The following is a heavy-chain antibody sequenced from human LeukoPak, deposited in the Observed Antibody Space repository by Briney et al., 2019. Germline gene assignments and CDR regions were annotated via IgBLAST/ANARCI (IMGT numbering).Heavy chain of an antibody. J-gene: IGHJ4*02. D-gene: IGHD6-13*01. V-gene: IGHV4-61*02. CDR2: IYTSGST. CDR1: GGSMSSSSYY. Sequence: PSEILSLTCTVSGGSMSSSSYYWSWIRQPAGKGLEWIGRIYTSGSTNYNPSLKSRVTMSVDTSKNQFSLKLSSVTAADTAVYYCARGGGSSSWYSFDYWGQGTLVTVSS. CDR3: ARGGGSSSWYSFDY.